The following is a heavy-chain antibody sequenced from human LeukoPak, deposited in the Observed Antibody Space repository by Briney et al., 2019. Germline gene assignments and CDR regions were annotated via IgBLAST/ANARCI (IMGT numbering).Heavy chain of an antibody. CDR3: AVRARRGVYGDFRGGY. CDR1: GYTFTSYD. J-gene: IGHJ4*02. V-gene: IGHV1-8*03. CDR2: MNPNSGNT. Sequence: ASVKVSCKASGYTFTSYDINWVRQATGQGLEWMGWMNPNSGNTGYAQKFQGRVTITRNTSISTAYMELSSLRSEDTAVYYCAVRARRGVYGDFRGGYWGQGTLVTVSS. D-gene: IGHD4-17*01.